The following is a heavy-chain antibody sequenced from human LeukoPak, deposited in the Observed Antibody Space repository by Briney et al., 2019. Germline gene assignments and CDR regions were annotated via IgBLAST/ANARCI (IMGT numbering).Heavy chain of an antibody. D-gene: IGHD6-25*01. Sequence: SETLSLTCAVYGGSFSDYYWTWIRQSPGKGLEWIGEINHSGSTNYNPSLKSRVVMSIDTSKTQFSLKLTSVTAADTGVYYCAREGATAAGKTSLDYWGQGTLVTVSS. CDR1: GGSFSDYY. J-gene: IGHJ4*02. V-gene: IGHV4-34*01. CDR2: INHSGST. CDR3: AREGATAAGKTSLDY.